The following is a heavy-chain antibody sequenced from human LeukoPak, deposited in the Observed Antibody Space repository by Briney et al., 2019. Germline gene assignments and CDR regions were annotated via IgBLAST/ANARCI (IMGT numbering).Heavy chain of an antibody. CDR2: IDHSGST. J-gene: IGHJ4*02. V-gene: IGHV4-34*01. CDR3: ARGRWLPFDY. Sequence: SETLSLTCAVYGGSFSGYYWSWIRQPPGKGLEWIGEIDHSGSTNYNPSLKSRVTISVDTSKNQFSLKLSSVTAADTAVYYCARGRWLPFDYWGQGTLVTVSS. D-gene: IGHD4-23*01. CDR1: GGSFSGYY.